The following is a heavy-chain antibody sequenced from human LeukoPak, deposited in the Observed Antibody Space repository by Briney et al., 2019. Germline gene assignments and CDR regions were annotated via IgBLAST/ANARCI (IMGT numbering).Heavy chain of an antibody. CDR2: ISAYNANT. J-gene: IGHJ4*02. V-gene: IGHV1-18*01. CDR3: ARRPPTYYDFWSGFDY. D-gene: IGHD3-3*01. Sequence: GASVKVSCKASGYTFNSYGISWVRQAPGQGLEWMGLISAYNANTNYAQKLHGRVTMTTDTSTSTAYMELRSLRSDDTAAYYCARRPPTYYDFWSGFDYWGQGTLVTVSS. CDR1: GYTFNSYG.